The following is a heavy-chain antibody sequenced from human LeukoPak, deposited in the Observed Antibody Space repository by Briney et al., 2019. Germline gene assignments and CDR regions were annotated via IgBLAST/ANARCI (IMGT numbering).Heavy chain of an antibody. CDR2: IYTSGST. J-gene: IGHJ2*01. Sequence: PSQTLSLTCTVSGGSISSGSYYWSWIRQPAGKGLEWIGRIYTSGSTNYNPSLKSRVTISVDTSKNQFSLKLSSVTAADTAVYYCARDPYSSSWSYWYFDLWGRGTLVTVSS. CDR3: ARDPYSSSWSYWYFDL. CDR1: GGSISSGSYY. V-gene: IGHV4-61*02. D-gene: IGHD6-13*01.